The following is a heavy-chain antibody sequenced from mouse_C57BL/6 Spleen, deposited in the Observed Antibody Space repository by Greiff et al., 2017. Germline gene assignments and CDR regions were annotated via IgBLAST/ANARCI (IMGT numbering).Heavy chain of an antibody. CDR2: INPSNGGT. CDR1: GYTFTSYW. V-gene: IGHV1-53*01. CDR3: ARNDYDGLDFDY. D-gene: IGHD2-4*01. Sequence: QVQLQQSGTELVKPGASVKLSCKASGYTFTSYWMHWVKQRPGQGLEWIGNINPSNGGTNYNEKFKSKATLTVDKSSSTAYMQLSSLTSEDSAVYYCARNDYDGLDFDYWGQGTTLTVSS. J-gene: IGHJ2*01.